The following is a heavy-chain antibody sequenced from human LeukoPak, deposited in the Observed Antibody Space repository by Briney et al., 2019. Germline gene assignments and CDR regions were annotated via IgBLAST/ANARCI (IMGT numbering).Heavy chain of an antibody. CDR3: ARESRGVRIMSYALDI. V-gene: IGHV6-1*01. CDR2: TYYRSKWYN. Sequence: SQTLSLTCAISGDSVSSNSSDWNWIRQSPSRGLEWLGRTYYRSKWYNVYATSVKSRLAIYPDTSKNQFSLQLDSVTPDDTAVYDCARESRGVRIMSYALDIWGQGTMVTVSS. CDR1: GDSVSSNSSD. J-gene: IGHJ3*02. D-gene: IGHD2-8*02.